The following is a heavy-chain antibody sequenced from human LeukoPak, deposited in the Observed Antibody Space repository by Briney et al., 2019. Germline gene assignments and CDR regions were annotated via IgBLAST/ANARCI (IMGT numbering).Heavy chain of an antibody. Sequence: SQTLSLTCAISGDSVSSNSVTWNWIRQSPSRGLEWLGRTYYKSKWYNDYAVYVKSRITINPDTPKNQFSLQLNSVTPEDTAVYYCARVSSPWTPRDAFDIWGQGTMVAVSS. CDR1: GDSVSSNSVT. D-gene: IGHD3/OR15-3a*01. CDR3: ARVSSPWTPRDAFDI. J-gene: IGHJ3*02. CDR2: TYYKSKWYN. V-gene: IGHV6-1*01.